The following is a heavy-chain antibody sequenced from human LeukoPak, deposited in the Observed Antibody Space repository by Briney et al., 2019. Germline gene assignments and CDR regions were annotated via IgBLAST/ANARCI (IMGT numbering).Heavy chain of an antibody. CDR3: ARDQMYDILTGYWFDY. Sequence: GGSLRLSCAASGFTFSSYEMNWVRQAPGKGLEWVSYISSSGSTIYYADSVKGRFTISRDNAKNSLYLQMNSLRAEDTAVYYCARDQMYDILTGYWFDYWGQGTLVTVSS. J-gene: IGHJ4*02. CDR1: GFTFSSYE. CDR2: ISSSGSTI. V-gene: IGHV3-48*03. D-gene: IGHD3-9*01.